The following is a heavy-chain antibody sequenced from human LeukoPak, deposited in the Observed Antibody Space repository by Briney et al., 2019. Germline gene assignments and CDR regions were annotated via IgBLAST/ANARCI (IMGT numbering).Heavy chain of an antibody. CDR2: INPNSGGT. Sequence: ASVKVSCKASGYTFTGYYMHWVRQGPGQGLEWMGRINPNSGGTNYAQKFQGRVTMTRDTSISTAYMELSRLRSDDMAGYYCAGGPNYYSGSYINYYYYYMDFWGKGTTVTVSS. J-gene: IGHJ6*03. CDR3: AGGPNYYSGSYINYYYYYMDF. V-gene: IGHV1-2*06. CDR1: GYTFTGYY. D-gene: IGHD3-10*01.